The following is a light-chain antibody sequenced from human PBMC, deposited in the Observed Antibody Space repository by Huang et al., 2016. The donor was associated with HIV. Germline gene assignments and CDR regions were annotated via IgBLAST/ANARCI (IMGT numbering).Light chain of an antibody. V-gene: IGKV2-30*01. CDR3: MQGTHWPWT. Sequence: DVVMTQSPLSLPVTLGQPASIPCRSSQSLLNSDGNNDLNWFHQRPGQSPRRLVYKVSNRDYGVPNRFSGSGSGTDFTLKINRVEAEDVGVYYCMQGTHWPWTFGQGTKVEIK. CDR2: KVS. J-gene: IGKJ1*01. CDR1: QSLLNSDGNND.